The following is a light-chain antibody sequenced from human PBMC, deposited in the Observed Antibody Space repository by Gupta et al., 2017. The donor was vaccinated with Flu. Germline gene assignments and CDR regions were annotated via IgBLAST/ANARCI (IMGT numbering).Light chain of an antibody. CDR1: QGISSY. V-gene: IGKV1-9*01. CDR3: QQHNSYPPWT. CDR2: AAS. J-gene: IGKJ1*01. Sequence: DIQLTQSPSFLSASVGDRVTITCRASQGISSYLAWYQQKPGKAPKLLIYAASTWQSGVPSRFSGSGYGKEFTLTISSRQPEDFAAYYCQQHNSYPPWTFGQGTKVEIK.